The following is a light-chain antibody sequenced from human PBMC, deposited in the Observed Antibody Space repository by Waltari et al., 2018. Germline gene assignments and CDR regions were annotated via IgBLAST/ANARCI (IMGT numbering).Light chain of an antibody. CDR1: QSVSTN. Sequence: EVVMTQSPVPLSVSPGAIATLPCRTSQSVSTNLAWYQQKPGQAPRLIMSGTSTRATRIPARFSGSGSGTEFTLTISSLQSEDFAVYYCQQYNNWPLTFGQGTKVEIK. CDR3: QQYNNWPLT. V-gene: IGKV3-15*01. CDR2: GTS. J-gene: IGKJ1*01.